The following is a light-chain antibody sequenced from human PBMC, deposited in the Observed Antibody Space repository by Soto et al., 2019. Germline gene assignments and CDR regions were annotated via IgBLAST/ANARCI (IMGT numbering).Light chain of an antibody. J-gene: IGLJ1*01. V-gene: IGLV2-14*01. CDR3: SSYTSSSPPYV. Sequence: QSVLTQPASVSGSAGQSISISCAGTNSDIGRYNFVSWYQQRPGQAPKLLIFDVSNRPSGISDRFSGSKSGQTASLTISGLQAEDEADYYCSSYTSSSPPYVFGTG. CDR1: NSDIGRYNF. CDR2: DVS.